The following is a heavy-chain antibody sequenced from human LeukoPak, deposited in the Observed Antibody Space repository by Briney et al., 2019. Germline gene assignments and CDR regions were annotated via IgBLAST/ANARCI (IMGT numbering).Heavy chain of an antibody. CDR3: ARVVLRVTMVRGAPGRGYFDY. V-gene: IGHV4-34*01. J-gene: IGHJ4*02. CDR2: INHSGST. D-gene: IGHD3-10*01. Sequence: PSETLSLTCAVYGGSFSGYYWSWIRQPPGKGLEWIGEINHSGSTNYNPSLKSRVTISVDTSKNQFSLKLSSVTAADTAVYYCARVVLRVTMVRGAPGRGYFDYWGQGTLVTVSS. CDR1: GGSFSGYY.